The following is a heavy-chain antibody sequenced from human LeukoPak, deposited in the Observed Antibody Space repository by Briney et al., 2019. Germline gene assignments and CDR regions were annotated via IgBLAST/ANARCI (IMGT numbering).Heavy chain of an antibody. J-gene: IGHJ3*02. Sequence: GGSLRLSCAASGFTVSSNYMSWVRQAPGKGLKWVSVIYSGDTTYYADSVKGRFTISRDNSKNTVYLQMNSLTAEDTAVYYCAKSLGSSSRGDVFDIWGQGTMVTVSS. CDR3: AKSLGSSSRGDVFDI. CDR2: IYSGDTT. CDR1: GFTVSSNY. D-gene: IGHD6-13*01. V-gene: IGHV3-53*01.